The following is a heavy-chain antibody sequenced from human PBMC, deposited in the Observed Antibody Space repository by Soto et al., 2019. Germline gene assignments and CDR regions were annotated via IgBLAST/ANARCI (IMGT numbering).Heavy chain of an antibody. Sequence: EVQLLESGGGLVQPGGSLRLSCAASGFTFSSYAMSWVRQAPGKGLEWVSAISGSGGSTYYADSVKGRFTISRDNSKNTLDLQMNSLRAEDTAVYYCAKLWLGRNSYYYYYGMDVWGQGTTVTVSS. J-gene: IGHJ6*02. CDR1: GFTFSSYA. CDR2: ISGSGGST. V-gene: IGHV3-23*01. D-gene: IGHD6-19*01. CDR3: AKLWLGRNSYYYYYGMDV.